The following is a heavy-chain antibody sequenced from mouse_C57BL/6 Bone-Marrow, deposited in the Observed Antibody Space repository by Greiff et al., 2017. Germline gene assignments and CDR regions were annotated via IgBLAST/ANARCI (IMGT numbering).Heavy chain of an antibody. D-gene: IGHD1-1*01. CDR1: GYTFTDYE. J-gene: IGHJ4*01. V-gene: IGHV1-15*01. CDR3: TRRRGVYDGSSYYAMDY. Sequence: QVQLQQSGAELVRPGASVTLSCKASGYTFTDYEMHWVKQTPVHGLAWIGAIDPETGGTAYNQKFKGKAILTADKSSSTAYMELRSLTSEHSAVYYCTRRRGVYDGSSYYAMDYWGQGTSVTVSS. CDR2: IDPETGGT.